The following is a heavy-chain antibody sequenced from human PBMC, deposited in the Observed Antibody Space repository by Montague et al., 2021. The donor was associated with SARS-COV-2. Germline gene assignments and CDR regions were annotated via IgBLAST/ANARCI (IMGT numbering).Heavy chain of an antibody. J-gene: IGHJ4*02. CDR3: ARGHLSVSMIVVVFTSASYYFDY. D-gene: IGHD3-22*01. Sequence: SETLSLTCGVYGGSFGDDHWSWIRQPPGKGLEWIGDIKQSGSTNYNPSLKSRVTISVDTSRNQFSLKLTSVTAADTAVYFCARGHLSVSMIVVVFTSASYYFDYWGQGALVPVSS. CDR1: GGSFGDDH. CDR2: IKQSGST. V-gene: IGHV4-34*01.